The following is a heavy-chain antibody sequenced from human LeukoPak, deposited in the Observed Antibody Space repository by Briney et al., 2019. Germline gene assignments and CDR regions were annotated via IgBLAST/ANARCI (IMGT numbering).Heavy chain of an antibody. V-gene: IGHV3-23*01. CDR2: ISGSGGST. D-gene: IGHD6-6*01. CDR3: AKVESRLGTYQYIY. CDR1: GFTFSSYA. Sequence: GGSLRLSCAASGFTFSSYAMSWVRQAPGKGLEWVSAISGSGGSTYYADSVKGRFTISRDSSKNTLYLQMNSLRAEDTAVYYCAKVESRLGTYQYIYWGQGTLVTVSS. J-gene: IGHJ4*02.